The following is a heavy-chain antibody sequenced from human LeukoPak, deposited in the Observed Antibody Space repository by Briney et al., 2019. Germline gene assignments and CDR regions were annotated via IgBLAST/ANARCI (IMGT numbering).Heavy chain of an antibody. J-gene: IGHJ6*03. D-gene: IGHD2-2*01. CDR3: ARARFEGYCSSTSCTRRYYYMDV. CDR1: GYTFTGYY. Sequence: ASVKVSCKASGYTFTGYYMHWVRQAPGQGLEWMGWINPNSGGTNYAQKFQGRVTMTRDTSISTAYMELSRLRSDDTAVYYCARARFEGYCSSTSCTRRYYYMDVWGKGTTVTVSS. V-gene: IGHV1-2*02. CDR2: INPNSGGT.